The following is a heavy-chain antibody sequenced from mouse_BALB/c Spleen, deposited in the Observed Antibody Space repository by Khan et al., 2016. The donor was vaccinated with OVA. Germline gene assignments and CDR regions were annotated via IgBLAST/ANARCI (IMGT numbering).Heavy chain of an antibody. CDR2: IDPSSAYT. CDR3: ARYYYVYTYGFAY. D-gene: IGHD1-1*01. CDR1: GYTFTTYT. J-gene: IGHJ3*01. Sequence: QVRLQQSGAELARPGASVKMSCKASGYTFTTYTMHWVKQRPGQGLEWIGYIDPSSAYTNYNQKFKDKATLTADKSSSTAYMQLSGLTSEDSAVYYCARYYYVYTYGFAYWGQGTLVTVSA. V-gene: IGHV1-4*01.